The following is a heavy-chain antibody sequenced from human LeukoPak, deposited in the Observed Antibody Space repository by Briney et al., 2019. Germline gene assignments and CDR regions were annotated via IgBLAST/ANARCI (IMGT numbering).Heavy chain of an antibody. J-gene: IGHJ4*02. D-gene: IGHD3-9*01. CDR2: IYYSGST. CDR3: ARQGRYYDILTGYLLRAHFDY. Sequence: SQTLSLTCTVSGGSISSGDYYWGWIRQPPGKGLEWIGSIYYSGSTYYNPSLKSRVTISVDTSKNQFSLKLSSVTAADTAVYYCARQGRYYDILTGYLLRAHFDYWGQGTLVTVSS. CDR1: GGSISSGDYY. V-gene: IGHV4-39*01.